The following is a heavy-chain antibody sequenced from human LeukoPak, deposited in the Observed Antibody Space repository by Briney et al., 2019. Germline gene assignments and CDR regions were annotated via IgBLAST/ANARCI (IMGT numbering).Heavy chain of an antibody. D-gene: IGHD3-9*01. CDR1: GFTFSSYA. CDR3: ARDAGYDILTGYRDDY. V-gene: IGHV3-30-3*01. CDR2: ISYDGSNK. Sequence: GGSLRLSCAASGFTFSSYAMHWVRQAPGKGLEWVAVISYDGSNKYYADSVKGRFTISRDNAKNSLYLQMNSLRAEDTAVYYCARDAGYDILTGYRDDYWGQGTLVTVSS. J-gene: IGHJ4*02.